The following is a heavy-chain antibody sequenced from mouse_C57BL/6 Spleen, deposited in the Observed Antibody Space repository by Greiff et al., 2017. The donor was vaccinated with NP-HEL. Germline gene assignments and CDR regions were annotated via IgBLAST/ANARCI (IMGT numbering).Heavy chain of an antibody. V-gene: IGHV2-2*01. CDR1: GFSLTSYG. Sequence: QVQLQQSGPGLVQPSQSLSITCTVSGFSLTSYGVHWVRQSPGKGLEWLGVIWSGGSTDYNAAFISRLSISKDNSKRQVFFKMKSLQADDTAIYYCARQGGYDEGGYYYAMDYWGQGTSVTVSS. CDR2: IWSGGST. CDR3: ARQGGYDEGGYYYAMDY. D-gene: IGHD2-2*01. J-gene: IGHJ4*01.